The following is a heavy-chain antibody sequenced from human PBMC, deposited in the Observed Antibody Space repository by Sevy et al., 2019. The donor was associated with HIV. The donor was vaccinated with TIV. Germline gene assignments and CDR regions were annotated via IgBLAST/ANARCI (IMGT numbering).Heavy chain of an antibody. D-gene: IGHD6-13*01. V-gene: IGHV3-48*01. CDR1: GFTFSSYS. Sequence: GGSLRLSCAASGFTFSSYSMNWVRQAPGKGLEWVSYISSSSSTIYYADSVKGRFTISRDNAKNSLYLQMNSLRAEDTAVYYCARDKFRAAAGTSSDYWGQGTLVTVSS. CDR3: ARDKFRAAAGTSSDY. CDR2: ISSSSSTI. J-gene: IGHJ4*02.